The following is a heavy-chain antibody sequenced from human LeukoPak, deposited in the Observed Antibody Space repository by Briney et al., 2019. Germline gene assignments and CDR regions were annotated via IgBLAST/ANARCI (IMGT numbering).Heavy chain of an antibody. CDR1: GFTFSSYT. CDR3: ARDGNRGYDMDV. Sequence: GGSLRLSCAASGFTFSSYTMSWVRQAPGKGLEWVSSITGSGDSTYDADSVKGRFTISRDNSKNTLYLQMNSLRAEDTAVYYCARDGNRGYDMDVWGQGTTVTVSS. D-gene: IGHD1-14*01. V-gene: IGHV3-23*01. J-gene: IGHJ6*02. CDR2: ITGSGDST.